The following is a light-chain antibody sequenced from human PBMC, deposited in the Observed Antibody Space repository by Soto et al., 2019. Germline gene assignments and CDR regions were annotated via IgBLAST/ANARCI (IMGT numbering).Light chain of an antibody. CDR1: SSNIGTNN. J-gene: IGLJ3*02. CDR2: DNS. Sequence: QSVLTQPPSVSAAPGQKVTISCSGSSSNIGTNNVSWYQQLPGRAPKLVIFDNSKRPSGIPDRFSGSKSGSSATLGVTGLQTGDEADYYCGTWDSDLSAEVFGGGTKVTVL. CDR3: GTWDSDLSAEV. V-gene: IGLV1-51*01.